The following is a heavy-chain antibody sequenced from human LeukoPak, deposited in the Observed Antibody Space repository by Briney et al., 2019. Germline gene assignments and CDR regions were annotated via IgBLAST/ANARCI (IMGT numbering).Heavy chain of an antibody. CDR1: GFTFSSYS. D-gene: IGHD4-23*01. CDR3: ARDQRWLLVNYGMDV. CDR2: ISSSSSYI. V-gene: IGHV3-21*01. J-gene: IGHJ6*02. Sequence: GGSLRLSCAASGFTFSSYSMNWVRQAPGKGLEWVSSISSSSSYIYYADSVKGRFTISRDNAKNSLYLQMNSLRAEDTAVYYCARDQRWLLVNYGMDVWGQGTTVTVSS.